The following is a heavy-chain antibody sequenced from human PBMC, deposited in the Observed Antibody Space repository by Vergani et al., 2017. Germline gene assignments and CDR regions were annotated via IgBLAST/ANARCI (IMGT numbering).Heavy chain of an antibody. V-gene: IGHV3-66*02. D-gene: IGHD3-3*01. CDR1: GFTVSSNY. Sequence: VQLVESGGGLVKPGGSLRLSCAASGFTVSSNYMSWVRQAPGKGLEWVSVIYSGGSTYYADSVKGRFTISRDNSKNTLYLQMNSLRAEDTALYYCAKDSGTYDFWAYVLDPWGQGTLVTVSS. CDR3: AKDSGTYDFWAYVLDP. J-gene: IGHJ5*02. CDR2: IYSGGST.